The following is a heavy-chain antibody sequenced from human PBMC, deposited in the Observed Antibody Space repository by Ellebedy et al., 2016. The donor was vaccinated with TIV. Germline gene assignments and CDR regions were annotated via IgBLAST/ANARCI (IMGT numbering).Heavy chain of an antibody. CDR3: ARGGMVRGGKFDY. CDR2: IYHDGNT. J-gene: IGHJ4*02. D-gene: IGHD3-10*01. V-gene: IGHV4-38-2*02. CDR1: GYSISSAYF. Sequence: SETLSLTXSVSGYSISSAYFWGWIRQPPGKGLEWIASIYHDGNTYYNPPLKSRVTISVDTSKNQFSLKLSSVTAADTAVYYCARGGMVRGGKFDYWGQGTLVTVSS.